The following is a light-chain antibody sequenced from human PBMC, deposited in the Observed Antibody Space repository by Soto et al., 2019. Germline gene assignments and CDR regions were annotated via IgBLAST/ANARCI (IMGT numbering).Light chain of an antibody. CDR2: EVS. CDR1: SSDIGIYNY. V-gene: IGLV2-14*01. Sequence: QSALTQPASVPGSPGQSITISCTGTSSDIGIYNYVSWYQQHPGKAPKLVICEVSNRPSGVSSRFSGSKSGNTASLTISELRAEDEADYYCTSFTTTNIWVFGGGTKLTVL. J-gene: IGLJ3*02. CDR3: TSFTTTNIWV.